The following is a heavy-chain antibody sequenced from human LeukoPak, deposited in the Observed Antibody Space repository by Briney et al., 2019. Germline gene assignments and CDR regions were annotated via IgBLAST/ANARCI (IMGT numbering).Heavy chain of an antibody. J-gene: IGHJ4*02. CDR2: VDHTGST. D-gene: IGHD3-16*01. CDR3: ASLSSYYFDY. CDR1: DDSITMYY. Sequence: SETLSLTCSVSDDSITMYYWTWIRQPPGKGLEWIGYVDHTGSTNYNPSLKSRVTISVDTSKNQFSLKLSSVTAADTAVYYCASLSSYYFDYWGQGTLVTASS. V-gene: IGHV4-59*12.